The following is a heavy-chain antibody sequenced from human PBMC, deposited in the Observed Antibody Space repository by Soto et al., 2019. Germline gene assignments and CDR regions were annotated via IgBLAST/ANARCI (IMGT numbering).Heavy chain of an antibody. Sequence: EVQLLESGGGLVQPGGSLRLSCAASGFTFSSYAMSWVRQAPGKGLEWVSAISGSGGSTYYADSVKGRFTISRDNSKNTLHLQMNSLRAQDTAVYYCAKKGSLLFGELGYFDLWGRGTLVTVSS. CDR1: GFTFSSYA. V-gene: IGHV3-23*01. CDR3: AKKGSLLFGELGYFDL. D-gene: IGHD3-10*01. CDR2: ISGSGGST. J-gene: IGHJ2*01.